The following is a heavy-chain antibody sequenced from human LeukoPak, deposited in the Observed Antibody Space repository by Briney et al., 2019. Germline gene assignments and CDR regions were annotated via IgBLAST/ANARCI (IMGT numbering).Heavy chain of an antibody. CDR2: ISSSSSYI. D-gene: IGHD6-13*01. CDR1: GFTFSSYS. J-gene: IGHJ4*02. CDR3: ARDRVVAAAAHFDY. V-gene: IGHV3-21*01. Sequence: GGSLRLSCAASGFTFSSYSMNWVCQAPGKGLEWVSSISSSSSYIYYADSVKGRFTISRDNAKNSLYLQMNSLRAEDTAVYYCARDRVVAAAAHFDYWGQGTLVTVSS.